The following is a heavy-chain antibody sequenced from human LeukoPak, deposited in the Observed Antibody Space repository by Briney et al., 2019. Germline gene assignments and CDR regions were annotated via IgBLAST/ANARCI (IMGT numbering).Heavy chain of an antibody. J-gene: IGHJ3*02. CDR3: ARDGYGQWLVTGNDAFDI. CDR1: GFTFSSYN. D-gene: IGHD6-19*01. V-gene: IGHV3-33*01. CDR2: IWDDGNDK. Sequence: PGGSLRLSCEASGFTFSSYNMHWVRQAPGKGLEWVTFIWDDGNDKHYADSVKGRFTISRDNSKNTLYLQMNSLRAEDTAVYYCARDGYGQWLVTGNDAFDIWGQGTMVTVSS.